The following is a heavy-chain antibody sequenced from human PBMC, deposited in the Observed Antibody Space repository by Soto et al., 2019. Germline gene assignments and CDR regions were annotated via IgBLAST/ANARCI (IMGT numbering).Heavy chain of an antibody. J-gene: IGHJ6*02. CDR2: IDWEDTK. Sequence: SGPTLVNPTQTLTLTCTVSGVSLSGSGMRVTWIRQPPGKALEWLARIDWEDTKLYSTSLKTRLTISKDTSKNQVVLTMTNVDPADTGTYYCARAFYGMDVWGQGTTVTVSS. CDR3: ARAFYGMDV. V-gene: IGHV2-70*04. CDR1: GVSLSGSGMR.